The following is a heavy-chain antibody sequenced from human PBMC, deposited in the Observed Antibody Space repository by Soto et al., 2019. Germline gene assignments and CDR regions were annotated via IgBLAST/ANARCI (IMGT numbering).Heavy chain of an antibody. V-gene: IGHV1-3*05. CDR3: ARSIVVVTAADY. CDR2: INAGNGNT. CDR1: GYTFTSYA. J-gene: IGHJ4*02. Sequence: QVQLVQSGAEEKKPGASVKVSCKASGYTFTSYAMHWVRQAPGQRLEWMGWINAGNGNTKYSQKFQGRVTITRDTAARIAYMELSSLRSEDTAVYYCARSIVVVTAADYWGQGTLVTVSS. D-gene: IGHD2-21*02.